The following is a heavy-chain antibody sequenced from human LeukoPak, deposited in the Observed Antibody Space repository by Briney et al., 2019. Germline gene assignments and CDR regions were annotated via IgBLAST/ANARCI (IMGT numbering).Heavy chain of an antibody. D-gene: IGHD2-15*01. CDR2: INPNSGDT. V-gene: IGHV1-2*06. CDR1: GYTFTGYY. Sequence: ASVKVSCKASGYTFTGYYVHWVRQAPGQGLEWMGRINPNSGDTNYAQKFQGRVTMTRDTSISTAYMELSSLRSEDTAVYYCARDSSDIRSLIAHWGQGTLVTVSS. J-gene: IGHJ1*01. CDR3: ARDSSDIRSLIAH.